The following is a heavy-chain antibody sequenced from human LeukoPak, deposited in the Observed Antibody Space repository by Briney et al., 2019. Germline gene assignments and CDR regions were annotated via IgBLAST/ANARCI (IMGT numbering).Heavy chain of an antibody. J-gene: IGHJ3*02. Sequence: ASVKVSCTASGYTFTGYYMHWVRQAPGQGLEWMGWINPNSGGTNYAQKFQGRVTMTRDTSISTAYMELSRLRSDDTAVYYCARAGSQEWELYAFDIWGQGTMVTVSS. CDR3: ARAGSQEWELYAFDI. CDR2: INPNSGGT. V-gene: IGHV1-2*02. D-gene: IGHD1-26*01. CDR1: GYTFTGYY.